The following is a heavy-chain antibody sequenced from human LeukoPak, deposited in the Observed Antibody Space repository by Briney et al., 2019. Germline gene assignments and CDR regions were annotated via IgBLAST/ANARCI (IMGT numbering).Heavy chain of an antibody. J-gene: IGHJ4*02. V-gene: IGHV4-4*02. CDR1: GGSISSSNW. CDR2: IYHSGST. D-gene: IGHD4-23*01. CDR3: ARVKAVVTPWVFDY. Sequence: SGTLSLTCAVSGGSISSSNWWSWVRQPPGKGLEWIGEIYHSGSTNYNPSLKSRVTMSVDTSKNQFSLNLNSVTAADTAVYFCARVKAVVTPWVFDYWGQGSLVTVSS.